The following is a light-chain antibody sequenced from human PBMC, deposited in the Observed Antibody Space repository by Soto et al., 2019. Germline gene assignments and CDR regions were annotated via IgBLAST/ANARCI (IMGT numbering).Light chain of an antibody. Sequence: QSVLTQPPSVSGAPGQRVTISCTGSSSDIGAGYAVHWYQQLPGTAPKLLIYGNSIRPSGVPDRFSGSKSGTSASLAITGLQAEDEADYYCQSYDSSLSVVFGGGTKVTVL. CDR2: GNS. CDR3: QSYDSSLSVV. V-gene: IGLV1-40*01. CDR1: SSDIGAGYA. J-gene: IGLJ2*01.